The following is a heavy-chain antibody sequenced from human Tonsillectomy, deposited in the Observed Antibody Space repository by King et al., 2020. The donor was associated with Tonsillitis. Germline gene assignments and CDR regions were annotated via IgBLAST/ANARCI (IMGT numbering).Heavy chain of an antibody. V-gene: IGHV1-2*02. CDR3: ARGAIYDYVSDY. D-gene: IGHD3-16*01. CDR2: INPNSGGT. CDR1: GYTFTGYY. J-gene: IGHJ4*02. Sequence: VQLVESGAEVKKPGASVKVSCKASGYTFTGYYMHWVRQAPGQGLEWMGWINPNSGGTNYAKKFQGRVTMTRDTSISTAYMELSRLRSDDTAVYYCARGAIYDYVSDYWGQGTLVTVSS.